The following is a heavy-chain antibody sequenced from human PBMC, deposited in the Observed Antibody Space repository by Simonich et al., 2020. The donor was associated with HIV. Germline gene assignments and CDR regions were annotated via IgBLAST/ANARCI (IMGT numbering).Heavy chain of an antibody. J-gene: IGHJ6*02. CDR1: GYTFTNYA. V-gene: IGHV1-3*01. D-gene: IGHD4-4*01. Sequence: QVQLVQSGAEGKKPGASVKVSCKASGYTFTNYAMNWVRQAPGQRLGWMGWNNAENGNTKYSQKLQGRVTITRDTSASTAYMELSSLRSEDTAVYYCARVGVTPYYYYGMDVWGQGTKVTVSS. CDR3: ARVGVTPYYYYGMDV. CDR2: NNAENGNT.